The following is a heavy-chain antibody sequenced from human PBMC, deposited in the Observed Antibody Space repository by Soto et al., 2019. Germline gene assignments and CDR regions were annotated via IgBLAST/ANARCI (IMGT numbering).Heavy chain of an antibody. CDR3: ARGGIMIKFGGVIGFDY. Sequence: SETLSLTGTVGGGSISSAGYYWSLIRQHPGKGLEWIGYIYYSGSTYYNPSLKSRVTISVDTSKNQFSLKLSSVTAADTALYYCARGGIMIKFGGVIGFDYSGQGTLVTVSS. CDR1: GGSISSAGYY. J-gene: IGHJ4*02. D-gene: IGHD3-16*01. CDR2: IYYSGST. V-gene: IGHV4-31*03.